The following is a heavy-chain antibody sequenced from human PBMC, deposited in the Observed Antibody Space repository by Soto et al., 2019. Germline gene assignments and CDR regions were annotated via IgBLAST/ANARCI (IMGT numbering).Heavy chain of an antibody. J-gene: IGHJ5*02. CDR2: IYYSGST. CDR1: GGNISRYH. Sequence: PSATLSLTCAGSGGNISRYHWSWIRQPPGKGLEWIGYIYYSGSTNYNPSLKSRVTISVDTSKNQFSLKLSSVTAADTAVYYCAHGPGGFDPWGQGTLVTVSS. CDR3: AHGPGGFDP. V-gene: IGHV4-59*01.